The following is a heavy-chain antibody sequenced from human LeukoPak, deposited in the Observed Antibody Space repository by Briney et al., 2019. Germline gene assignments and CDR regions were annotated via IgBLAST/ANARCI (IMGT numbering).Heavy chain of an antibody. V-gene: IGHV1-46*01. D-gene: IGHD3-22*01. CDR1: GYTFTSYY. CDR2: INPSGGST. Sequence: ASVKVSCKASGYTFTSYYMHWVRQAPGQGLEGMGIINPSGGSTSYAQKFQGRVTMTRDMSTSTVYMELSSLRSEDTAVYYCARGGLYYYDSSGYYTWEFPGLDYWGQGTLVTVSS. CDR3: ARGGLYYYDSSGYYTWEFPGLDY. J-gene: IGHJ4*02.